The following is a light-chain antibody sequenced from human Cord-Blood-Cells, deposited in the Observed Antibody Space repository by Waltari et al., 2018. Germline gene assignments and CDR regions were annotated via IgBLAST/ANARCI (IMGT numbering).Light chain of an antibody. J-gene: IGKJ4*01. Sequence: DLQMTQSQSSLSASVGDRVTITCRASQSISSYLNWYQQKPGKAPKLLIYAASSLQSGVPSRFSGSGSGTDFTLTISSLQPEDFATYYCQQSYSTPRTFGGGTKVEIK. CDR3: QQSYSTPRT. V-gene: IGKV1-39*01. CDR2: AAS. CDR1: QSISSY.